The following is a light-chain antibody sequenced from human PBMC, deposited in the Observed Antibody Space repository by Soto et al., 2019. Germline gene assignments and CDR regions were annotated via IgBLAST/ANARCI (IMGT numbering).Light chain of an antibody. CDR1: SSNIGAGYD. J-gene: IGLJ2*01. Sequence: QSVLTQPPSMSGAPGQRVTISCTGSSSNIGAGYDVHWYQQHPGTAPKLLIFDNNNRPSGVPDRFSGAKTDTSAYLAITGXXXXXXXXXYCQSFDTSLSGFVVFGGGTKL. V-gene: IGLV1-40*01. CDR2: DNN. CDR3: QSFDTSLSGFVV.